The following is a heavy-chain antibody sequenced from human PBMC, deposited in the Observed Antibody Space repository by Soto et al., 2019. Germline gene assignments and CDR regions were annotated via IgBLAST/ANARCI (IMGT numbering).Heavy chain of an antibody. J-gene: IGHJ4*02. V-gene: IGHV3-23*01. CDR2: ISGSGGST. Sequence: EVQLLESGGGLVQPGGSLRLSCAASGFTFSSYAMSWVRQAPGKGLEWVSGISGSGGSTYSADSVKGRFTISRDNSKNTLYVQMNSPRAEDTAVYYCAKGSSSFSSSSGAAPGLFNYWGQGTLVTVSS. D-gene: IGHD6-6*01. CDR3: AKGSSSFSSSSGAAPGLFNY. CDR1: GFTFSSYA.